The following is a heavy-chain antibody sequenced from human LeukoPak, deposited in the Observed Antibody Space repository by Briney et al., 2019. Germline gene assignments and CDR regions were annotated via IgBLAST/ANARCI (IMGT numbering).Heavy chain of an antibody. CDR3: ARGGGYYFDY. D-gene: IGHD5-12*01. V-gene: IGHV4-4*02. J-gene: IGHJ4*02. CDR2: IYHSGST. Sequence: PSETLSLTCAVSGGSISSSNWWSWVRQPPGKGLEWIGEIYHSGSTNYNPSLKSRVTISVDKSKNQLYLRVTSVTAADTAVYYCARGGGYYFDYWGQGILVAVSS. CDR1: GGSISSSNW.